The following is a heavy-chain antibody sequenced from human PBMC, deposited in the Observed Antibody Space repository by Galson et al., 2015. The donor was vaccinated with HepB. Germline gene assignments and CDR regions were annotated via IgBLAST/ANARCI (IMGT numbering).Heavy chain of an antibody. CDR1: GFTFSSYG. CDR2: ISYDGSNK. D-gene: IGHD2-8*01. Sequence: SLRLSCAASGFTFSSYGMHWVRQAPGKGLEWVAVISYDGSNKYYADSVKGRFTISRDNSKNTLYLQMNSLRAEDTAVYYCAKAGGGYCTNGVCYTGGGYGMDVWGQGTTVTVSS. CDR3: AKAGGGYCTNGVCYTGGGYGMDV. V-gene: IGHV3-30*18. J-gene: IGHJ6*02.